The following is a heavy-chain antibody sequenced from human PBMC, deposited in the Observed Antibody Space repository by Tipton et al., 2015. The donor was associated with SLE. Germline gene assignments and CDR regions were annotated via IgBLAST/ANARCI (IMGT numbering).Heavy chain of an antibody. D-gene: IGHD6-6*01. V-gene: IGHV5-10-1*01. CDR3: APISSSSPFP. J-gene: IGHJ5*02. Sequence: QLVQSGAEVKKPGESLKISCKASGYSLNSFRISWVRQTPGKGLEWMGRIDLVDSETNYSPSFQGHVIISADKSISTVYLQWSILKASDTAMYYCAPISSSSPFPWGQGTLVTVSS. CDR1: GYSLNSFR. CDR2: IDLVDSET.